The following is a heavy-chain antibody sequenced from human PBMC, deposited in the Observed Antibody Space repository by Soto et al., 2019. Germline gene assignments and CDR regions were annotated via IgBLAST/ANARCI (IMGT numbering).Heavy chain of an antibody. CDR3: ARGLRFLEWLRGGNWFDP. D-gene: IGHD3-3*01. Sequence: SETLSLTCAVYGGSFSGYYWSWIRQPPGKGLEWIGEINHSGSTNYNPSLKSRVTISVDTSKNQFSLKLSSVTAADTAVYYCARGLRFLEWLRGGNWFDPWGQGTLVTVSS. V-gene: IGHV4-34*01. J-gene: IGHJ5*02. CDR2: INHSGST. CDR1: GGSFSGYY.